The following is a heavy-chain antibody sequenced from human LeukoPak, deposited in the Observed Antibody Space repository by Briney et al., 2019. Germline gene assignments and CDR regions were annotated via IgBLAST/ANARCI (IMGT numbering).Heavy chain of an antibody. V-gene: IGHV3-23*01. J-gene: IGHJ3*01. CDR3: ASGRDTNMVHDTFGF. Sequence: GGSLRLSCAASGFTFSSYAMSWVRQAPGKGLEWVSAISGSGGSTYYADSVKGRFTISRDNSKNTLYLQMNSLRAEDTAVYYCASGRDTNMVHDTFGFWGQGTMVTVSS. D-gene: IGHD5-18*01. CDR2: ISGSGGST. CDR1: GFTFSSYA.